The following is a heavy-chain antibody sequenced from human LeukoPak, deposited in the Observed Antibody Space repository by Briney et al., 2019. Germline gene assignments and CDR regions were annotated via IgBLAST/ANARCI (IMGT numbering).Heavy chain of an antibody. Sequence: PSETLSLTCTVSGGSINSYYWSYIRQPAGKGLDWIGHIYTGGNTNYNPSLKSRVTMSVDTSKNQFSLKLSSVTAADTAVYYCAREAGGGWDYFDYWGQGTLVTVSS. CDR3: AREAGGGWDYFDY. J-gene: IGHJ4*02. D-gene: IGHD3-10*01. CDR1: GGSINSYY. V-gene: IGHV4-4*07. CDR2: IYTGGNT.